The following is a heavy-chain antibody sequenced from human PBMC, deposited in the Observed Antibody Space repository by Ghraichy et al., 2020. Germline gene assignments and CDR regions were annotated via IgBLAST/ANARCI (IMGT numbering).Heavy chain of an antibody. J-gene: IGHJ3*02. CDR3: ARGRKRLLLLQLRSDAFDI. CDR2: INHSGST. D-gene: IGHD3-22*01. Sequence: SETLSLTCAVYGGSFSGYYWSWIRQPPGKGLEWIGEINHSGSTNYNPSLKSRVTISVDTSKNQFSLKLSSVTAADTAVYYCARGRKRLLLLQLRSDAFDIWGQGTMVTVSS. CDR1: GGSFSGYY. V-gene: IGHV4-34*01.